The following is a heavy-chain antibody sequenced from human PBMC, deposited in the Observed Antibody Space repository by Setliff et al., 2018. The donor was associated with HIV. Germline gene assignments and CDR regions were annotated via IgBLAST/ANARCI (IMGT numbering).Heavy chain of an antibody. Sequence: PSETLSLTCTVSGGSSSSSSFYWGWIRQPPGKGLEWIGSIYYSGYTYYNPSLKSRVTISVDTSKNQFSLKLSSVTAADTAVYYCARPFDWGSSHPLGYWSQGTLVTVAS. D-gene: IGHD3-9*01. J-gene: IGHJ4*02. CDR1: GGSSSSSSFY. V-gene: IGHV4-39*01. CDR2: IYYSGYT. CDR3: ARPFDWGSSHPLGY.